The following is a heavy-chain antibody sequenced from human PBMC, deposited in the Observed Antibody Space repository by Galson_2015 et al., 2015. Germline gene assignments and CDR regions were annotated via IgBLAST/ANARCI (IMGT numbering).Heavy chain of an antibody. D-gene: IGHD4-17*01. CDR1: GFTVSSNY. CDR3: ARPGLRQYNYGMDV. CDR2: IYSGGST. Sequence: SLRLSCAASGFTVSSNYMSWVRQAPGKGLEWVSVIYSGGSTYYADSVKGRFTISRDNSKNTLYLQTNSLRAEDTAVYYCARPGLRQYNYGMDVWGQGTTVTVSS. V-gene: IGHV3-66*02. J-gene: IGHJ6*02.